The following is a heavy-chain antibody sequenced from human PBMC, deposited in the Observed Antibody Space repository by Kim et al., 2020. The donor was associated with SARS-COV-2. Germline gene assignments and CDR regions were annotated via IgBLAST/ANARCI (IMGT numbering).Heavy chain of an antibody. CDR1: GFTFSSYD. V-gene: IGHV3-13*01. J-gene: IGHJ4*02. D-gene: IGHD6-6*01. CDR3: ARVNSSSPSYYFDY. Sequence: GGSLRLSCAASGFTFSSYDMHWVRQATGKGLEWVSAIGTAGDTYYPGSVKGRFTISRENAKNSLYLQMNSLRAGDTAVYYCARVNSSSPSYYFDYWGQGTLVTVSS. CDR2: IGTAGDT.